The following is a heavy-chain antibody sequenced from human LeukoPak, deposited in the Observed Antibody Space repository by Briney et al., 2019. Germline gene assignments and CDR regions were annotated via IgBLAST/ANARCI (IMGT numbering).Heavy chain of an antibody. CDR1: GLTFSTSG. J-gene: IGHJ4*02. CDR3: AIETNGRHYDY. D-gene: IGHD1-14*01. CDR2: IGPTGSDR. V-gene: IGHV3-21*06. Sequence: VKPGGSLRLSCTASGLTFSTSGFNWVRQAPGKGLEWVASIGPTGSDRYHADSIKGRFTISRDNANNFLYLQMNSLRAEDTAVYYCAIETNGRHYDYWGQGTLLTVSS.